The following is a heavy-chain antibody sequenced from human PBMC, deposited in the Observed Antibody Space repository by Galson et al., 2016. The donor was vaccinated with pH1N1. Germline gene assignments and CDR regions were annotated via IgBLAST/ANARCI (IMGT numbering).Heavy chain of an antibody. J-gene: IGHJ1*01. CDR2: IYLGDSDT. V-gene: IGHV5-51*01. CDR1: GYSLTNYW. D-gene: IGHD6-13*01. Sequence: QSGAEVKKPGESLRISCEGFGYSLTNYWIVWVRQMPGKGLEWTGIIYLGDSDTRYSPSFQGQVSISADKSISTAYLQWSSLKASDTAMYYCGRLAAAGHSEYFQQWGQGTLVTVSS. CDR3: GRLAAAGHSEYFQQ.